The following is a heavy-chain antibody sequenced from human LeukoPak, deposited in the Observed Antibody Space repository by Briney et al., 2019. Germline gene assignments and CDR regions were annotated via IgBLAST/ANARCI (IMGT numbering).Heavy chain of an antibody. D-gene: IGHD2-21*02. V-gene: IGHV1-46*01. CDR1: GYTFTSYD. Sequence: ASVKVSCKASGYTFTSYDINWVRQATGQGLEWMGIINPSGGSTSYAQKFQGRVTMTRDTSTSTVYMELSSLRSEDTAVYYCARDGKVFSGDNYYFDYWGQGTLVTVSS. CDR3: ARDGKVFSGDNYYFDY. J-gene: IGHJ4*02. CDR2: INPSGGST.